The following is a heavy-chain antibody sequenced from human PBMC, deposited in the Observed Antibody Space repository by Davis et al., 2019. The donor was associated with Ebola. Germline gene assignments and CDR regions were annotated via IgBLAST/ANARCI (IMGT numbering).Heavy chain of an antibody. Sequence: ASVKVSCTASGYTFTGYYMHWVRQAPGQGLEWMGWINPNSGGTNYAQKFQGRVTMTRDTSISTAYMELSRLRSDDTAVYYCARVDTAMAPFDIWGQGTMVTVSS. D-gene: IGHD5-18*01. CDR3: ARVDTAMAPFDI. CDR2: INPNSGGT. CDR1: GYTFTGYY. J-gene: IGHJ3*02. V-gene: IGHV1-2*02.